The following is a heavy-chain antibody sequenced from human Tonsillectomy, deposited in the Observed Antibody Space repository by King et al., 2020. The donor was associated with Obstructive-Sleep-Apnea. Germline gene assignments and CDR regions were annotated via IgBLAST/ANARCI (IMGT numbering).Heavy chain of an antibody. Sequence: VQLVESGGGLVQPGRSLRLSCAASGFTFDDYAMHWVRQAPGKGLEWVSGISWNSDSINYAHSGKGRFTISRDNAKNSLYLQMNSLTAEDTALYYCAKDTTPHVFYYFDYWGQGTLVTVSS. V-gene: IGHV3-9*01. CDR1: GFTFDDYA. CDR3: AKDTTPHVFYYFDY. D-gene: IGHD3-16*01. CDR2: ISWNSDSI. J-gene: IGHJ4*02.